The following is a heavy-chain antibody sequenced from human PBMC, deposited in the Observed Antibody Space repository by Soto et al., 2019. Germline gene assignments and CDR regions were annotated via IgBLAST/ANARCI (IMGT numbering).Heavy chain of an antibody. CDR2: IYHSGST. V-gene: IGHV4-4*02. Sequence: SETLSLTCAVSGGSISSSNWWSWVRQPPGKGLEWIGEIYHSGSTNYNPSLKSRVTISVDKSKNQFSLKLSSVTAADTAVYYCARLKYYDFWSGYYFLQRIYGTDVWGQGTTVTVSS. J-gene: IGHJ6*02. CDR1: GGSISSSNW. CDR3: ARLKYYDFWSGYYFLQRIYGTDV. D-gene: IGHD3-3*01.